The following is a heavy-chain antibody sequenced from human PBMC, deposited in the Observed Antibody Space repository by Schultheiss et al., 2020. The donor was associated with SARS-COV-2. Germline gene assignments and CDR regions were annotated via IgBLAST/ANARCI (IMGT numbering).Heavy chain of an antibody. CDR2: IEYSGST. CDR1: GDSTSSYY. D-gene: IGHD3-16*01. Sequence: LSLTCTVSGDSTSSYYWSWIRQPPGKGLEWIGYIEYSGSTTYNPSLKSRVTMSIDTSKNQFSLKLRSVTAADTAVYYCAREGGWFDPWGQGTLVTVSS. J-gene: IGHJ5*02. CDR3: AREGGWFDP. V-gene: IGHV4-59*01.